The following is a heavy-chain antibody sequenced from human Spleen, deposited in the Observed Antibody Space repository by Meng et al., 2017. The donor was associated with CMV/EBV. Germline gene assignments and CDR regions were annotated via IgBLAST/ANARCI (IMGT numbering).Heavy chain of an antibody. CDR3: GRERPGGVTALDS. D-gene: IGHD3-16*01. Sequence: APSGFTFSSYSMNWVRQAPGKGLEWVSSISSSSSYIYYADSVKGRFTMSRDNAKTSLYLQMNSLRVEDTGVYYCGRERPGGVTALDSWGQGTLVTVSS. V-gene: IGHV3-21*04. CDR2: ISSSSSYI. J-gene: IGHJ5*01. CDR1: GFTFSSYS.